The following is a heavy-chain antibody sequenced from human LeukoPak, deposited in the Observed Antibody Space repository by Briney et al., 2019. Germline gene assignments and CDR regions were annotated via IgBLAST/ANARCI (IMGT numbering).Heavy chain of an antibody. CDR1: GGSISSSSYY. CDR2: IYYSGST. Sequence: SETLSLTCTVSGGSISSSSYYWGWIRQPPGKGLEWIGSIYYSGSTYYNPSLKSRVTISVDTSKNQFSLELSSVTAADTAVYYCARDLVPDAFDIWGQGTMVTVSS. V-gene: IGHV4-39*07. J-gene: IGHJ3*02. CDR3: ARDLVPDAFDI.